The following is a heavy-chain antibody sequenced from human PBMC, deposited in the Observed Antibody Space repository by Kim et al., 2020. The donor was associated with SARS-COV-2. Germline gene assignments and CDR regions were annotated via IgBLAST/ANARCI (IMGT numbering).Heavy chain of an antibody. CDR1: GGSISSGGYA. D-gene: IGHD4-17*01. V-gene: IGHV4-31*03. CDR2: ILSTGSP. J-gene: IGHJ5*02. Sequence: SETLSLTCTVTGGSISSGGYAWSWIRQRPGKGLEWMGYILSTGSPDYNPALRSRVAISVDTSKSQFSLRLSSVTVADTAAYFCARELDYGGHEVDACGQG. CDR3: ARELDYGGHEVDA.